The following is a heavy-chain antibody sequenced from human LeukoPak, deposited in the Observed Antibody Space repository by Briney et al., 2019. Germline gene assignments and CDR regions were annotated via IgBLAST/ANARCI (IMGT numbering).Heavy chain of an antibody. CDR1: GYSFDSFH. Sequence: GASVKVSCKASGYSFDSFHIAWVRQAPGHGLEWMGWIAVYNGIPKYVENLQSRITMTADTSTRTAYMELRSLTSDDTAVYYCARDHSGFHLDYWGQGTLVTVSS. V-gene: IGHV1-18*01. J-gene: IGHJ4*02. D-gene: IGHD3-10*01. CDR3: ARDHSGFHLDY. CDR2: IAVYNGIP.